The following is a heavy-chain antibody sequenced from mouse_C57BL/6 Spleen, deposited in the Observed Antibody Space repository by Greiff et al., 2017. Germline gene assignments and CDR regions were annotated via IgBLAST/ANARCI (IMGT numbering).Heavy chain of an antibody. Sequence: QVQLQQPGAELVRPGSSVKLSCKASSYTFTSYWMDWVKQRPGQGLEWIGNIYPSDSETHYNQKFKDKATLTVDKSSSTAYMQLSSLTSEDSAVYYCARGNDGHWYFDVWGTGTTVTVSS. D-gene: IGHD2-3*01. CDR2: IYPSDSET. V-gene: IGHV1-61*01. CDR3: ARGNDGHWYFDV. J-gene: IGHJ1*03. CDR1: SYTFTSYW.